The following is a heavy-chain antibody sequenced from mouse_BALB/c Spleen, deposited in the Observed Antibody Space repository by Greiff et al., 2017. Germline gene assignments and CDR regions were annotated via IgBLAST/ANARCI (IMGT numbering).Heavy chain of an antibody. Sequence: QVQLQQSGAELAKPGASVKMSCKASGYTFTSYWMHWVKQRPGQGLEWIGYINPSTGYTEYNQKFKDKATLTADKSSSTAYMQLSSLTSEDSAVYYCARSPNSLLRLWFAYWGQGTLVTVSA. V-gene: IGHV1-7*01. CDR2: INPSTGYT. J-gene: IGHJ3*01. D-gene: IGHD1-2*01. CDR1: GYTFTSYW. CDR3: ARSPNSLLRLWFAY.